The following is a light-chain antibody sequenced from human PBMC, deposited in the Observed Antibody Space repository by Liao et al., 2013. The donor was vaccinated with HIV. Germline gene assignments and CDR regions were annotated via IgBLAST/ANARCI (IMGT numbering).Light chain of an antibody. V-gene: IGLV3-1*01. CDR3: QVWDSSSDQSYV. CDR1: RLGNKY. Sequence: SYELTQPPSVSVSPGQTVTITCSGDRLGNKYVSWYQQRPGHSPTLVIYQDTKRPSGIPERFSGSNSGNTATLTISRVEAGDEADYYCQVWDSSSDQSYVFGTGTKVTVL. J-gene: IGLJ1*01. CDR2: QDT.